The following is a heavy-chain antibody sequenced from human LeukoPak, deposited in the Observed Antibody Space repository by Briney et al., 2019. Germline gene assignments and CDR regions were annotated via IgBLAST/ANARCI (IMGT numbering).Heavy chain of an antibody. V-gene: IGHV3-21*01. J-gene: IGHJ4*02. CDR1: GFTFSSYS. D-gene: IGHD3-10*01. CDR3: AREGSLAGYYGSGSYSADLDY. CDR2: ISSSSSYI. Sequence: GGSLRLSCAASGFTFSSYSMNWVRQAPGKGLEWVSSISSSSSYIYYADSVKGRFTISRDNAKNSLYLQMNSLRAEDTAVYYCAREGSLAGYYGSGSYSADLDYWGQGTLVTVSS.